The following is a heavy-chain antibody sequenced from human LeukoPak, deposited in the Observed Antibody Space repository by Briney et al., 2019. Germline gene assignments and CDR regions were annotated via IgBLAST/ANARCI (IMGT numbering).Heavy chain of an antibody. V-gene: IGHV3-64*01. Sequence: GGSLRLSCAASGFTFSSYAMHWVRQAPGKGLEYVSAISSNGGSTYYANSVKGRFTISRGNAKNSLYLQMNSLRAEDTAVYYCARFGGTDYDAFDIWGQGTMVTVSS. CDR1: GFTFSSYA. CDR3: ARFGGTDYDAFDI. CDR2: ISSNGGST. D-gene: IGHD3-10*01. J-gene: IGHJ3*02.